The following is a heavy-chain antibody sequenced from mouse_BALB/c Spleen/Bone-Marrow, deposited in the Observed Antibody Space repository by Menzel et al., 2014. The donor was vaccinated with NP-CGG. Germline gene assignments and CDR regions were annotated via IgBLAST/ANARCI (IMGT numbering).Heavy chain of an antibody. J-gene: IGHJ2*01. D-gene: IGHD2-14*01. CDR1: GYTLTSSW. CDR3: ARHHRYAYYFDY. V-gene: IGHV1S130*01. CDR2: IHPNSANT. Sequence: QVQLQQSGSVLVRPGASVKLSCKPSGYTLTSSWMHWAKQGPGQGLEWIGEIHPNSANTNYNEKFKGKATLTVDTSSSTAYVDLSSLTSEDSAVYYCARHHRYAYYFDYWGQDTTLTVSS.